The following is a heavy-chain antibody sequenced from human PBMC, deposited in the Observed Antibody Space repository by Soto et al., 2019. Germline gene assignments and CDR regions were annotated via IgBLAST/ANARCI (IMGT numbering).Heavy chain of an antibody. V-gene: IGHV1-69*01. Sequence: VQLVQSGAEVKKPGSSVNLSCKASGGTFNRYTISWVRQAPGHGLEWMGGIIPIFGTATYAQKFQGRFAIIADESTSAAYMELRSLRSEDTAVYYCELWGFRDGNNSKYNYSGMDVWGQGTTVTVSS. J-gene: IGHJ6*02. CDR2: IIPIFGTA. CDR1: GGTFNRYT. CDR3: ELWGFRDGNNSKYNYSGMDV. D-gene: IGHD1-1*01.